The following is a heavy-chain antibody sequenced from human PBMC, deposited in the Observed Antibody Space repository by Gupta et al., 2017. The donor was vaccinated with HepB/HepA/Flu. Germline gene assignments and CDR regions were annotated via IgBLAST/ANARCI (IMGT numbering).Heavy chain of an antibody. Sequence: QLQLQESGPGLVQPSETLSLTCTVSGGSISSSSSSWGWGWIRQPPGKGLEWIGSLYYDGSPYYNPSLNNRVTISVDTSKNQFSLKLNSVTAADTAVYYCARVLLTGDRGRGYFDYWGQGTLVTVSS. CDR3: ARVLLTGDRGRGYFDY. J-gene: IGHJ4*02. CDR1: GGSISSSSSS. CDR2: LYYDGSP. D-gene: IGHD1-20*01. V-gene: IGHV4-39*02.